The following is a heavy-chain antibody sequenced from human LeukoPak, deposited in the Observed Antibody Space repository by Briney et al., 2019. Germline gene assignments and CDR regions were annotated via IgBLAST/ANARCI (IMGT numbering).Heavy chain of an antibody. D-gene: IGHD3-22*01. J-gene: IGHJ4*02. CDR1: GFTFSSYS. CDR3: AREGFSYYDSSGTTNFDY. V-gene: IGHV3-21*01. Sequence: PGGSLRLSCAASGFTFSSYSMNWVRQAPGKGLEWVSSISSSSSYIYYADSVKGRFTISRDSAKNSLYLQMNSLRAEDTAVYYCAREGFSYYDSSGTTNFDYWGQGTLVTVSS. CDR2: ISSSSSYI.